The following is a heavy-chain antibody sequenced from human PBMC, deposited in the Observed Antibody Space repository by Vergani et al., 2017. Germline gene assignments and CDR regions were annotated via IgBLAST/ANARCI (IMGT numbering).Heavy chain of an antibody. V-gene: IGHV4-30-4*01. Sequence: QVQLQESGPGLVKPSQTLSLICTVSGGSISSGDYYWSWIRQPPGKGLEWIGYIYYSGSTYYNPSLKSRVSISVDTSKNQFSLKLTSVTAADTAVYYCARRGWGSSVGYFDYWGQGTLVTVSS. J-gene: IGHJ4*02. CDR3: ARRGWGSSVGYFDY. CDR1: GGSISSGDYY. D-gene: IGHD6-6*01. CDR2: IYYSGST.